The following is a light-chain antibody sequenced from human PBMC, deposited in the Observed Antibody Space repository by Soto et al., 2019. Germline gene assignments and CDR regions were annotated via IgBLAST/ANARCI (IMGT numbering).Light chain of an antibody. CDR3: XXYYSTPYT. V-gene: IGKV4-1*01. Sequence: DIVMTQSPDSLAVSLGERATINCKSSQSVLYSSNNKNYLAWYQQKPGQPPKLLIYWASTRESGVPDRSSGXXXGXXXXXTXXXLXAEXXXXYYCXXYYSTPYTFGQGTKLEIK. CDR1: QSVLYSSNNKNY. J-gene: IGKJ2*01. CDR2: WAS.